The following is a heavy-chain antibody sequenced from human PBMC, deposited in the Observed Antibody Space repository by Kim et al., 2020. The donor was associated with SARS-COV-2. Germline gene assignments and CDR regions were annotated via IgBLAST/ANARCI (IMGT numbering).Heavy chain of an antibody. CDR2: IKQDGSEK. D-gene: IGHD4-17*01. CDR1: GFTFSSYW. J-gene: IGHJ4*02. CDR3: ARDSPNLYGDYVDY. V-gene: IGHV3-7*01. Sequence: GSLRLSCAASGFTFSSYWMSWVRQAPGKGLEWVAKIKQDGSEKYYVDSVKGRFTISRDNAKNSLYLQMNSLRAEDTAVYYCARDSPNLYGDYVDYWGQGTLVTVSS.